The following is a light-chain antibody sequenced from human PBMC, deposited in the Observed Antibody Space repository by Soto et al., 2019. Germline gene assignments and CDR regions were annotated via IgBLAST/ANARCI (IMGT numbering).Light chain of an antibody. J-gene: IGKJ3*01. V-gene: IGKV3-15*01. CDR1: QSVSSN. CDR3: QQYNKWPLFT. CDR2: GAS. Sequence: EIVMTQSPATLSVSPGERATLSCRASQSVSSNLAWYQQKPGQAPRLLIYGASTRATGIPARFSGSGSGTELTLTISSLQSEDFAVYYCQQYNKWPLFTFGPGTKVDIK.